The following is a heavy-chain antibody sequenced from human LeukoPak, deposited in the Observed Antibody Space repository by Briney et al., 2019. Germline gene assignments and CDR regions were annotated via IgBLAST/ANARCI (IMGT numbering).Heavy chain of an antibody. D-gene: IGHD1-20*01. J-gene: IGHJ3*01. CDR3: VRVWPPNAVDRGMTYSDFTALDV. V-gene: IGHV1-18*01. CDR2: ISPYDGNT. CDR1: NYTFASYG. Sequence: ASVNVSCKASNYTFASYGLSWVRQAPGQGLQWVGWISPYDGNTNYAQRFQARVTMSIDKSTRTVYMELRRLRLDDTAVYYCVRVWPPNAVDRGMTYSDFTALDVWGQGTTVIVSS.